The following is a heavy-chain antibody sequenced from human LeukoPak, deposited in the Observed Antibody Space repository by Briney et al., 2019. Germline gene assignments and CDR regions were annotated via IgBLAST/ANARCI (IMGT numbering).Heavy chain of an antibody. V-gene: IGHV3-48*03. Sequence: GGSLRLFCAASGFTFSSYEMNWVRQAPGKGLEWVSYISSSGSTIYYADFVKGRFTISRDNAKNSLYLQMNSLRAEDTAVYYCARDDAIGAFDIWGQGTMVTVSS. J-gene: IGHJ3*02. CDR3: ARDDAIGAFDI. D-gene: IGHD2-8*01. CDR1: GFTFSSYE. CDR2: ISSSGSTI.